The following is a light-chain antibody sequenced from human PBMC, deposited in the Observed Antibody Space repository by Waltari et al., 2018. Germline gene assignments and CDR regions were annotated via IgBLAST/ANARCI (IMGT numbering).Light chain of an antibody. CDR2: GAS. CDR1: QRVGRS. J-gene: IGKJ1*01. CDR3: QQYGRLPVT. Sequence: EIVLTHSPGTLSLSPGERAPLPCRASQRVGRSLAWYQQKPGQAPRLLIYGASIRATGVPYRLSGSGSGTDFSLTISRLEPEDFAVYYCQQYGRLPVTFGQGTKGEIK. V-gene: IGKV3-20*01.